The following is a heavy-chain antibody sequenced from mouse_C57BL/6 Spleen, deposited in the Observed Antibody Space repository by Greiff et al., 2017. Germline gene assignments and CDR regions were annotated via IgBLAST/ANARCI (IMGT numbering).Heavy chain of an antibody. Sequence: QVQLQQSGAELARPGASVKLSCKASGYTFTSYGISWVKQRTGQGLEWIGEIYPRSGNTYYNEKFKGKATLTADKSTSTAYMELRSLTSEDSAVYFCARSYYSNYNYFDYWGQGTTLTVSS. J-gene: IGHJ2*01. CDR2: IYPRSGNT. CDR3: ARSYYSNYNYFDY. CDR1: GYTFTSYG. V-gene: IGHV1-81*01. D-gene: IGHD2-5*01.